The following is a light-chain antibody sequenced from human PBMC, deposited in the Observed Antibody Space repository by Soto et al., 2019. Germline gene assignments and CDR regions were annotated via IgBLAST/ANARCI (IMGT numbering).Light chain of an antibody. CDR3: QQYNNWPS. V-gene: IGKV3-20*01. J-gene: IGKJ5*01. Sequence: ELVLTQSPGTLSLSPGERATLSCRASQTVNNNYLAWYQQIPGQAPRLLIYGASNRATGIPDRFSGSGSGTDFTLTISSLEPEDFAVYYCQQYNNWPSFGQGTRLEIK. CDR2: GAS. CDR1: QTVNNNY.